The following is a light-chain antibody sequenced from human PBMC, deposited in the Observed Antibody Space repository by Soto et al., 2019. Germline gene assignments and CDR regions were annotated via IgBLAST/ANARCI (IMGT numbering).Light chain of an antibody. CDR3: QQYGSSLIT. Sequence: EIVMTQSPATLSVSPGERATLSCRASQNIKNNLAWYQQKPGQGPRLLIFGTSTRATGIPARFSGSGSGTDFTLTISRLEPEDFAVYYCQQYGSSLITFGQGTRLEIK. CDR1: QNIKNN. J-gene: IGKJ5*01. CDR2: GTS. V-gene: IGKV3-15*01.